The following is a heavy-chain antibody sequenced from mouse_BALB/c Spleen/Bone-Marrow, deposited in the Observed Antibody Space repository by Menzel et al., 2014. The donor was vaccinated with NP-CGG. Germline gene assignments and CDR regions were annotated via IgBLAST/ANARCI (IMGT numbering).Heavy chain of an antibody. D-gene: IGHD1-1*02. Sequence: QVQLQQSGAELMKPGASVMISCKATGYTFSDYWIEWVKQRPGHGLEWIGEILPGGGSTNYNENFKGKATFTADTSSNTAYMHLSILTSEDSAVYYCAKGGHVMDYWGQGTSLTVSS. CDR2: ILPGGGST. CDR3: AKGGHVMDY. V-gene: IGHV1-9*01. J-gene: IGHJ4*01. CDR1: GYTFSDYW.